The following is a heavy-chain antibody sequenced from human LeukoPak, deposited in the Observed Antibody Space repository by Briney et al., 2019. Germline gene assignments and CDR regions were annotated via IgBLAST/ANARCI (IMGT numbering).Heavy chain of an antibody. Sequence: TSEALSLTCTVSGYSISSGYYWGWIRQPPGKGLEWIGSIYHSGSTYYNPSLKSRVTISVDTSKNQFSLKLSSVTAADTAVYYCARDSTYYYDSSGYSDAFDIWGQGTMVTVSS. CDR2: IYHSGST. CDR1: GYSISSGYY. D-gene: IGHD3-22*01. CDR3: ARDSTYYYDSSGYSDAFDI. J-gene: IGHJ3*02. V-gene: IGHV4-38-2*02.